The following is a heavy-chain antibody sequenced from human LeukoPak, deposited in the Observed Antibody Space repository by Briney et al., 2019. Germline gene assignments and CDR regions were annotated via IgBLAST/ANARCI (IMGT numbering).Heavy chain of an antibody. D-gene: IGHD3-10*01. CDR3: AKLGGNYGSGSYQAFDI. J-gene: IGHJ3*02. CDR2: ISGSGGST. CDR1: GFTFNNYV. V-gene: IGHV3-23*01. Sequence: GGSLRLSCTASGFTFNNYVMSWVRQAPGKGLEWVSAISGSGGSTYYADSVKGRFTISRDNSKNTLYLQMNSLRAEDTAVYYCAKLGGNYGSGSYQAFDIWGQGTMVTVSS.